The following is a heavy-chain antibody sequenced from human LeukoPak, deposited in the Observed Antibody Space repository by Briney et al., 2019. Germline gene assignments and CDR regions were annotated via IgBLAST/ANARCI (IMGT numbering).Heavy chain of an antibody. V-gene: IGHV4-39*01. CDR3: ARLHRHCSSTSCSDY. CDR2: IYYSGST. CDR1: GGSISSSSYY. D-gene: IGHD2-2*01. Sequence: SETLSLTCAVSGGSISSSSYYWGWIRQPPGKGLEWIGSIYYSGSTYYNPSLKSRATISVDTSKNQFSLKLSSVTAADTAVYYCARLHRHCSSTSCSDYWGQGTLVTVSS. J-gene: IGHJ4*02.